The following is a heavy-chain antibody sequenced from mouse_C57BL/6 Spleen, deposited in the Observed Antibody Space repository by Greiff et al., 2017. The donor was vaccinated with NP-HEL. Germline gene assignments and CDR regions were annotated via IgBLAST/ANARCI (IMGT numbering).Heavy chain of an antibody. V-gene: IGHV3-6*01. CDR1: GYSITSGYY. CDR2: ISYDGSN. CDR3: ARERNWDGYFDY. D-gene: IGHD4-1*01. Sequence: VQLKESGPGLVKPSQSLSLTCSVTGYSITSGYYWNWIRQFPGNKLEWMGYISYDGSNNYNPSLKNRISITRDTSKNQFFLKLNSVTTEDTATYYCARERNWDGYFDYWGQGTTLTVSS. J-gene: IGHJ2*01.